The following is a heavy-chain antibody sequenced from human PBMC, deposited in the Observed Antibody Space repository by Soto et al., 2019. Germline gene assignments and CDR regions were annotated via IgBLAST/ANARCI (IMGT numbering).Heavy chain of an antibody. CDR2: INHSGST. V-gene: IGHV4-34*01. CDR1: GGSFSGYY. CDR3: ARRVIYYYGMYV. Sequence: PSETLSLTXAVYGGSFSGYYWSWIRQPPGKGLEWIGEINHSGSTNYNPSLKSRVTISVDTSKNQFSLKLSSVTAADTAVYYCARRVIYYYGMYVWGQGTTVTVSS. J-gene: IGHJ6*02. D-gene: IGHD2-8*01.